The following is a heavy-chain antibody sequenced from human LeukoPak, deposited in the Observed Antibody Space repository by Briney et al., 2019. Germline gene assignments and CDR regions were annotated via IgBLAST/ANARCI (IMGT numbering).Heavy chain of an antibody. Sequence: SETLSLTCTVSGGSVSCGTYYWSWIRQPPGKGLEWIGYIYYSGSTNYNPSLKSRVTISVDTSKNQFSLKLSSVTAADTAVYYCARDRVRGNSNPFFDYWGQGTLVTVSS. CDR2: IYYSGST. D-gene: IGHD4-11*01. V-gene: IGHV4-61*01. CDR3: ARDRVRGNSNPFFDY. CDR1: GGSVSCGTYY. J-gene: IGHJ4*02.